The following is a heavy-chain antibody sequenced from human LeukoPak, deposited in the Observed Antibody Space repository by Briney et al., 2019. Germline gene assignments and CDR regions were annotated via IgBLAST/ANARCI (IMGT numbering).Heavy chain of an antibody. V-gene: IGHV4-30-4*01. CDR1: GGSISSGGYY. D-gene: IGHD4-23*01. CDR2: IYYSGST. J-gene: IGHJ2*01. Sequence: PSQTLSLTCTVSGGSISSGGYYWSWIRQPPGKGLEWIGYIYYSGSTYYNPSLKSRVTISVDTSKNQFSLKLSSVTAADTAVYYCARRRRATVVNDWYFDLWGRGTLVTVSS. CDR3: ARRRRATVVNDWYFDL.